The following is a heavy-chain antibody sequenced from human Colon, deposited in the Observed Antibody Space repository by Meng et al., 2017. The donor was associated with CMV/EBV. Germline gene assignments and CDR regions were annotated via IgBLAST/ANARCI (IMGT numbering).Heavy chain of an antibody. CDR3: VRESEVSGVVYLHH. Sequence: ASCYTFTTYGFSWVRQAPGQGLEWMGWMSACSGDTHFAQNFQGRVILTRDTSTTTAYLEMRSLRSDDTATYYCVRESEVSGVVYLHHWGQGTLVTVS. CDR1: CYTFTTYG. D-gene: IGHD6-19*01. V-gene: IGHV1-18*01. CDR2: MSACSGDT. J-gene: IGHJ1*01.